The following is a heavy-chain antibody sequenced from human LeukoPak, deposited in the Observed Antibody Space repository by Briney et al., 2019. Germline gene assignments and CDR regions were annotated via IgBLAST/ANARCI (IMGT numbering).Heavy chain of an antibody. D-gene: IGHD1-7*01. CDR1: GGSISSYY. CDR3: ARAGLSGTKYYFDY. CDR2: INHSGST. J-gene: IGHJ4*02. V-gene: IGHV4-34*01. Sequence: SETLSLTCTVSGGSISSYYWSWIRQPPGKGLEWLGEINHSGSTNYNPSLKSRVTISVDTSKNQFSLKLSSVTAADTAVYYCARAGLSGTKYYFDYWGQGTLVTVSS.